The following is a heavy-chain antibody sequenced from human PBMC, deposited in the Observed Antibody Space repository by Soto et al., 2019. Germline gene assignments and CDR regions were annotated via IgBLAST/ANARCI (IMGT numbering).Heavy chain of an antibody. D-gene: IGHD6-19*01. CDR1: GFSFSAYT. CDR3: ARDLGWAVDY. Sequence: EVQMVESGGGLVQPGGSLRLSCEVSGFSFSAYTLTWFRHTPGLGLEWLAFITQTSGDTYYADSVKGRFTISRDNGKSSLYLEMSDLRAEDTAVYYCARDLGWAVDYWGRGTLVTVYS. CDR2: ITQTSGDT. J-gene: IGHJ4*02. V-gene: IGHV3-48*01.